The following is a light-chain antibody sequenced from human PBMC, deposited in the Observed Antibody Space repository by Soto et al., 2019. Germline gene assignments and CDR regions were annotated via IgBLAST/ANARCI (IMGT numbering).Light chain of an antibody. Sequence: EIVMTQSPATLSVSPGERATLFCRASQSVRSNFLAWYQQKPGQATRLLIYGAATRATGVPARFSGSGSGTEFTLHISSLQSEDFAVYYCQQYSAWPLTVGGGTKVEIK. V-gene: IGKV3-15*01. J-gene: IGKJ4*01. CDR1: QSVRSN. CDR2: GAA. CDR3: QQYSAWPLT.